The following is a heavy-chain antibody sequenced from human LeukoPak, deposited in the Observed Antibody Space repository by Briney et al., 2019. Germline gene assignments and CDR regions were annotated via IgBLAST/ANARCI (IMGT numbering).Heavy chain of an antibody. CDR2: IYYTGRT. D-gene: IGHD3-10*01. J-gene: IGHJ4*02. Sequence: SETLSLTCTVSGGSISTHYWSWIRQPPGKGLDWIGYIYYTGRTNYNPSLESRVTISVDMSKNQFSLTLSSVTAADTAVYYCARLYNYYGTVGHFDFWGQGALVTVSS. V-gene: IGHV4-59*11. CDR1: GGSISTHY. CDR3: ARLYNYYGTVGHFDF.